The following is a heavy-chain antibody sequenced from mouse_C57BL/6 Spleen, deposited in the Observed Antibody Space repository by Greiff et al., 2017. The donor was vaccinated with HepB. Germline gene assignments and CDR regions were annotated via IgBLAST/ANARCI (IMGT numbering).Heavy chain of an antibody. CDR2: INYDGSST. J-gene: IGHJ2*01. Sequence: EVMLVESEGGLVQPGSSMKLSCTASGFTFSDYYMAWVRQVPEKGLEWVANINYDGSSTYYLDSLKSRFIISRDNAKNILYLQMSSLKSEDTATYYCARALIYDGYFYFDYWGQGTTLTVSS. D-gene: IGHD2-3*01. CDR1: GFTFSDYY. CDR3: ARALIYDGYFYFDY. V-gene: IGHV5-16*01.